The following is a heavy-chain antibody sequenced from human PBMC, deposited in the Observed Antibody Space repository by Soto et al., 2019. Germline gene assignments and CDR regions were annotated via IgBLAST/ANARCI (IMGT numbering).Heavy chain of an antibody. CDR3: VRSHVSATGIDWFDP. J-gene: IGHJ5*02. V-gene: IGHV1-3*01. Sequence: ASVKVSCKASGYTFTSYGIHWVRQAPGQRLEWMGWINAANGDTKYSPKFQGRVTITRDTSASTAYMELSRLRSEDTAVYYCVRSHVSATGIDWFDPWGQGTLVTVSS. D-gene: IGHD6-13*01. CDR1: GYTFTSYG. CDR2: INAANGDT.